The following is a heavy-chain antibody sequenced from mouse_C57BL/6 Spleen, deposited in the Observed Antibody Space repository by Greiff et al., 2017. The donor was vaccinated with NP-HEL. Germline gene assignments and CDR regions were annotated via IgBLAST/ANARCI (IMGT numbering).Heavy chain of an antibody. J-gene: IGHJ4*01. CDR3: ARYGYGNSYAAMDY. CDR2: IDPSDSYT. Sequence: QVQLQQPGAELVKPGASVKLSCKASGYTFTSYWMQWVKQRPGQGLEWIGEIDPSDSYTNYNQKFKGKATLTVDTSSSTAYMQLSSLTSEDSAVYYCARYGYGNSYAAMDYWGQGTSVTVSS. V-gene: IGHV1-50*01. CDR1: GYTFTSYW. D-gene: IGHD1-1*01.